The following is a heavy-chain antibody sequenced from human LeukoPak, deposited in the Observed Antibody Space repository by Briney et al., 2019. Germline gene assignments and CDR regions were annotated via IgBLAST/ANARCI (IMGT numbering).Heavy chain of an antibody. CDR1: GGSISSSSYY. J-gene: IGHJ4*02. CDR3: AGGGGNYYDSSGYYPPFDY. Sequence: PSETLSLTCTVSGGSISSSSYYWGWIRQPPGKGLEWMGSIYYSGSTYYNPSLKSRVTISVDTSKNQFSLKLSSVTAADTAVYYCAGGGGNYYDSSGYYPPFDYWGQGTLVTVSS. CDR2: IYYSGST. V-gene: IGHV4-39*01. D-gene: IGHD3-22*01.